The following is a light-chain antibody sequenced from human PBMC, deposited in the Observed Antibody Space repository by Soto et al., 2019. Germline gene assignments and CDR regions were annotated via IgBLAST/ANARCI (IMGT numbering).Light chain of an antibody. Sequence: EIVLTQSPGTLSLSPGERATLSCRASQSLTSTFLAWYQQKPGQAPRLHIYGASSRATGIPDRFSGSGSGTDFTLTISRLEPEDFAVYYCQQYGTSPRTFGQGTKVEIK. V-gene: IGKV3-20*01. CDR1: QSLTSTF. CDR3: QQYGTSPRT. J-gene: IGKJ1*01. CDR2: GAS.